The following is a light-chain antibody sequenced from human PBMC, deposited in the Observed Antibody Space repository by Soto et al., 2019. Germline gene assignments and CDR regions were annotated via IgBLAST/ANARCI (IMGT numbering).Light chain of an antibody. CDR2: GDT. V-gene: IGLV1-40*01. CDR3: QSYDTRLRWV. Sequence: QSVLTQPPSVSGAPGQRVIISCTGSSSNFGANFDVQWYQQFPGTAPKLLIYGDTIRPSGVPDRFSGSKSGTSASLAITGLQAEDEDDYYCQSYDTRLRWVFGGGTQLTVL. CDR1: SSNFGANFD. J-gene: IGLJ2*01.